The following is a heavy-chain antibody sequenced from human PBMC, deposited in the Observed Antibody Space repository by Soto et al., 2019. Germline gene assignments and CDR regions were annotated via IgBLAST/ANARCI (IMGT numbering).Heavy chain of an antibody. D-gene: IGHD3-16*01. CDR1: GFTFSSYA. CDR3: AKVVFYDYIWGSYYLDY. CDR2: ISGSGGST. Sequence: GGSLRLSCAASGFTFSSYAMSWVRQAPGKGLEWVSAISGSGGSTYYADSVKGRFTISRDNSKNTLYLQMNSLRAEDTAVYYCAKVVFYDYIWGSYYLDYWGQGTLVTVSS. V-gene: IGHV3-23*01. J-gene: IGHJ4*02.